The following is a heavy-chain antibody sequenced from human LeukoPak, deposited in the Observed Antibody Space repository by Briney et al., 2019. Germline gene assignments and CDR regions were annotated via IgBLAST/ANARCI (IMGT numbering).Heavy chain of an antibody. CDR1: GFTFNSYD. D-gene: IGHD5-24*01. CDR2: IRYDGSNK. Sequence: GGSLKLSCAASGFTFNSYDMHWVRQAPGKGLEWVAFIRYDGSNKYYADSVKGRFTISRDNSKNTLFLQMNSLRAEDTAVYYCAKRRLQLVGYFDYWGQGTLVTVSS. J-gene: IGHJ4*02. V-gene: IGHV3-30*02. CDR3: AKRRLQLVGYFDY.